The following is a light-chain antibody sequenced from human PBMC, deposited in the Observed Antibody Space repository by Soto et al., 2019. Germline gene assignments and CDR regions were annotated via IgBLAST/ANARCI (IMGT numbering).Light chain of an antibody. J-gene: IGKJ4*01. CDR3: QQRSNLPLT. V-gene: IGKV3-11*01. Sequence: EIVLTQSPATLSLSPGERATLSCRASQSVSTYLAWSQQKPGQAPRLLGYDASNRATGIPARFSGSGSGTDFTLTISSLEPEDSAVYYCQQRSNLPLTFGGGTKVEI. CDR1: QSVSTY. CDR2: DAS.